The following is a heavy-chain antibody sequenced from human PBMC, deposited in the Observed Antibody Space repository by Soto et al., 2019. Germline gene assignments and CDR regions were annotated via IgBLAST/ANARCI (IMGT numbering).Heavy chain of an antibody. Sequence: SETLSLTCSVSGGSINYNSYYWGWIRQPPGKGLEWVGGIFYTGTTYYSPSLKDRVTISVDTSKNSFSLNLTSVTAADTPVYFCARLVVVAPVANAWGQGTLVTVSS. CDR2: IFYTGTT. J-gene: IGHJ5*02. CDR3: ARLVVVAPVANA. CDR1: GGSINYNSYY. D-gene: IGHD2-2*01. V-gene: IGHV4-39*02.